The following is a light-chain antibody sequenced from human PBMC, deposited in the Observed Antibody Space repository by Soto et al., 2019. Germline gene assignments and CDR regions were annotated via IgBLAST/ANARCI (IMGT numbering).Light chain of an antibody. V-gene: IGLV2-8*01. CDR3: TSYAGSNIWV. CDR1: SSDVGAYNY. J-gene: IGLJ3*02. Sequence: QSALTQPPSASGSPGQSVTISCTGTSSDVGAYNYVSWYQQYPGKAPKPMIYEVTKRPSGVPDRFSGSKSGKTASLTVSGLQPEDEADYYCTSYAGSNIWVFGGGTQLTVL. CDR2: EVT.